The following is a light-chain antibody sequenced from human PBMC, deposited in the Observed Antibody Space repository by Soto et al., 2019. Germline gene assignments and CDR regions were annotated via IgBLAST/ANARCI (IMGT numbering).Light chain of an antibody. J-gene: IGKJ5*01. V-gene: IGKV3-11*01. CDR1: QSVSSD. CDR2: DAS. Sequence: EIVFTQSPATLSLSPGERATLSCRASQSVSSDLGWYQQKPGQAPRILIYDASNRATGIPARFSGSGSGTDFPLTISRLESEDFAVYYCQQRNNWPLTFGQGPRLEIK. CDR3: QQRNNWPLT.